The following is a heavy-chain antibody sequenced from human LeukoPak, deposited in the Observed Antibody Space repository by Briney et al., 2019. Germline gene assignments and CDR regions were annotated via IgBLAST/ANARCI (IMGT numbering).Heavy chain of an antibody. CDR2: IRSKAYGGTT. CDR1: GFTFGDYA. D-gene: IGHD3-9*01. J-gene: IGHJ4*02. CDR3: TRDNSVLRYFDWLVYGESFDY. Sequence: GGSLRLSCTASGFTFGDYAMSWVRQAPGKGLERVGFIRSKAYGGTTEYAASVKGRFTISRDDSKSIAYLQMNSLKTEDTAVYYCTRDNSVLRYFDWLVYGESFDYWGQGTLVTVSS. V-gene: IGHV3-49*04.